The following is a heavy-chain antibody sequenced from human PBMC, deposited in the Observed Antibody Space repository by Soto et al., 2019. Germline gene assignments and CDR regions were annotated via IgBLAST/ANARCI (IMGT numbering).Heavy chain of an antibody. D-gene: IGHD1-1*01. J-gene: IGHJ3*02. CDR3: ARTGTTNAFDI. V-gene: IGHV3-21*01. CDR2: ISSSSSYI. CDR1: GFTFSSYS. Sequence: LXLSCAASGFTFSSYSMNWVRQAPGKGLEWVSSISSSSSYIYYADSVKGRFTISRDNAKNSLYLQMNSLRAEDTAVYYCARTGTTNAFDIWGQGTMVTVSS.